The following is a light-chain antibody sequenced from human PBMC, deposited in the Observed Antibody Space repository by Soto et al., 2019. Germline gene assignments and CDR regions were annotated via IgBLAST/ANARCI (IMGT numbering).Light chain of an antibody. CDR2: GNN. CDR3: QSYDSGLSGSWV. Sequence: QSVLTQPPSVSGAPGQRVTISCTGSSSNIGAGYDVHWYQQLPGTAPKLLIYGNNNRPSGVPDRFSGSKSGTSASLAITGLVAEDEADYYCQSYDSGLSGSWVFGGGTKLTVL. J-gene: IGLJ3*02. V-gene: IGLV1-40*01. CDR1: SSNIGAGYD.